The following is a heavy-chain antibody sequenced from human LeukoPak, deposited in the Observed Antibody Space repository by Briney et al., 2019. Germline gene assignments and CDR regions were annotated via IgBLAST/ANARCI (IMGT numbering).Heavy chain of an antibody. D-gene: IGHD2-15*01. CDR1: GYTFTSYG. J-gene: IGHJ2*01. V-gene: IGHV1-18*01. CDR3: ARDWPGISLHFDL. Sequence: GASVKVSCKASGYTFTSYGISWVRQAPGQGLEWMGWISAYNGNTNYAQKLQGRVTMTRDTSLSTAYMDLSRLTSDDTAVYYCARDWPGISLHFDLWGRGTLITVSS. CDR2: ISAYNGNT.